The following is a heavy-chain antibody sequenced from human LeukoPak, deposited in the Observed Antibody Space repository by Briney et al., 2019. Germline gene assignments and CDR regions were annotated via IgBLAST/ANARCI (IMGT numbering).Heavy chain of an antibody. V-gene: IGHV3-74*01. J-gene: IGHJ4*02. D-gene: IGHD1-1*01. CDR1: GXTFSTNC. CDR3: ARENWYLDY. CDR2: IKGDGSIT. Sequence: GSLRLSSAASGXTFSTNCMHWVRQAPGKGLVWVSRIKGDGSITNYADSVKGRFTISRDNAKNTLYLQMNSLRAEDTAVYYCARENWYLDYWGQGTLVTVSS.